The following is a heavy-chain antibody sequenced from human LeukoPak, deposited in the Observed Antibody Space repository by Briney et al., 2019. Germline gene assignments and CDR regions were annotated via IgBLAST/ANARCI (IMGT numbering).Heavy chain of an antibody. Sequence: ASVKVSCTASGYTFTSYYMHWVRQAPGQGLEWMGIIKPSGGSTSYAQKFQGRVTMTRDTSTSTVYMELSSLRSEDTAMYFCAREQGYYDSSGYYYFDYWGQGTLVTVSS. CDR3: AREQGYYDSSGYYYFDY. CDR1: GYTFTSYY. V-gene: IGHV1-46*01. J-gene: IGHJ4*02. D-gene: IGHD3-22*01. CDR2: IKPSGGST.